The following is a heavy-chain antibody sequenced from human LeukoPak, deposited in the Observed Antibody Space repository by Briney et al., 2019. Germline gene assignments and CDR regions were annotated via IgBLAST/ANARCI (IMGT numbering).Heavy chain of an antibody. V-gene: IGHV3-23*01. J-gene: IGHJ4*02. CDR2: ISGSGGST. D-gene: IGHD3-3*01. Sequence: GGSLRLSCAASGFTFSSYAMSWVRQAPGKGLEWVSAISGSGGSTDYADSVKGRFTISRDNSKNTLYLQMNGLRAEDAAVYYCAKDFWSGYRDPHFDYWGQGTLVTVSS. CDR1: GFTFSSYA. CDR3: AKDFWSGYRDPHFDY.